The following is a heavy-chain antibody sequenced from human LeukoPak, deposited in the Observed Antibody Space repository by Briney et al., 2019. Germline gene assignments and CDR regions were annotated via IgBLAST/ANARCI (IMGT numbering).Heavy chain of an antibody. CDR1: GGTFSSYS. CDR2: IIPMFNTA. Sequence: SVKVSCKASGGTFSSYSFTWVRQAPEQGLEWMGRIIPMFNTANYAQDFQGRITITADKSASTAYMELITLRSEDTAVYYCAREAKTSNWNSVPYLDYWGQGTLITVSS. CDR3: AREAKTSNWNSVPYLDY. V-gene: IGHV1-69*08. J-gene: IGHJ4*02. D-gene: IGHD1-7*01.